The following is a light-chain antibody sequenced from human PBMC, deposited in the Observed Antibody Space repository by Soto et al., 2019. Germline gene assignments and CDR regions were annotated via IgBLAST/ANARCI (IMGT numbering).Light chain of an antibody. V-gene: IGLV2-18*01. CDR3: SLYTSSSTFV. CDR1: SSDLGRYNR. J-gene: IGLJ1*01. Sequence: QSVLTQPPSVSGSPGQSVTISCTGTSSDLGRYNRVSWYQQPPGTAPKLLIYEVRNRPSGVPDRFSGSKSANTASVTISGLQAEDEADYYCSLYTSSSTFVFGTGTKVTV. CDR2: EVR.